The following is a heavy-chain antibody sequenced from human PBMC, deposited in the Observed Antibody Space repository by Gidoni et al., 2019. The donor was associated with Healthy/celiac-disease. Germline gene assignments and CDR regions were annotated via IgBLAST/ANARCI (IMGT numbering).Heavy chain of an antibody. Sequence: QVQLVEAGACLDKPGWSLRVSCATSGISLSDDSMSWIRQAPGKGLEWVSCISSSSGYANYAHSVQGRFTITRDKSTNSLYLQMSSLRAEDTAVYYCARGGWHNGNGVGAFDIWGQGTMVTVSS. J-gene: IGHJ3*02. CDR3: ARGGWHNGNGVGAFDI. CDR1: GISLSDDS. V-gene: IGHV3-11*06. D-gene: IGHD1-20*01. CDR2: ISSSSGYA.